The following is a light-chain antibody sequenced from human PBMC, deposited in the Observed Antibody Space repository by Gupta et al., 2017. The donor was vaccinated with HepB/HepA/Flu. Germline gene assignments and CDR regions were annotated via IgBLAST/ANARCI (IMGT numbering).Light chain of an antibody. CDR3: GTWDDTLSHVV. CDR2: TND. V-gene: IGLV1-51*02. CDR1: SSNIENNY. J-gene: IGLJ2*01. Sequence: QSVLTQPPSVSAAPGQKVNISCSGTSSNIENNYVSWYQQLPGAAPKLLIHTNDARPSGIPDRFSGSKSGTSATLGIAGLQTGDEADYYCGTWDDTLSHVVFGGGTKLTVL.